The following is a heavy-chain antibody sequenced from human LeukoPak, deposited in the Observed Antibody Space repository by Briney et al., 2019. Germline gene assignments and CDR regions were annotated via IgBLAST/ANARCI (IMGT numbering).Heavy chain of an antibody. Sequence: GGSLRLSCAASGFTFSSYTMTWVRQAPGKGLEWVSYISGSSTTIYYADSVKGRFTISRDNAKNSLYLQMNSLRDEDTAVYYCARGDYSSGWKVFDYWGQGTLVTVSS. CDR2: ISGSSTTI. CDR1: GFTFSSYT. CDR3: ARGDYSSGWKVFDY. D-gene: IGHD6-19*01. V-gene: IGHV3-48*02. J-gene: IGHJ4*02.